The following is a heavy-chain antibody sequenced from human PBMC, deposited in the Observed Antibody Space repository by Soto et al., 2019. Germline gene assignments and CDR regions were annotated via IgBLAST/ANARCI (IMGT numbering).Heavy chain of an antibody. CDR2: IIPLFGST. J-gene: IGHJ5*02. Sequence: QVQLVQSGAVVKKPGSSLKVSCRTSGGTFTSFTVSWVRQAPGQALEWMGGIIPLFGSTNYAHKFQGRLTITADRSTATAYLDLRSLKSDDTAVYYCASGSALAASSWGQGTLVNVS. CDR3: ASGSALAASS. CDR1: GGTFTSFT. D-gene: IGHD5-18*01. V-gene: IGHV1-69*06.